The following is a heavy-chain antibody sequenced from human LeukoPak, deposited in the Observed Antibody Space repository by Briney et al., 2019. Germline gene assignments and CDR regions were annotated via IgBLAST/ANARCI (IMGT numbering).Heavy chain of an antibody. CDR2: MNTNSGNT. CDR1: GYTFTSYD. Sequence: ASVKVSCKASGYTFTSYDINWVRQAAGQGLEWMGWMNTNSGNTGYAQKFQGRLTITRNTSISTAYMELSSLRSQDTAVYYCARKYYDFWSGYYIRRTNWFDPGGQGTLVTVS. V-gene: IGHV1-8*03. J-gene: IGHJ5*02. D-gene: IGHD3-3*01. CDR3: ARKYYDFWSGYYIRRTNWFDP.